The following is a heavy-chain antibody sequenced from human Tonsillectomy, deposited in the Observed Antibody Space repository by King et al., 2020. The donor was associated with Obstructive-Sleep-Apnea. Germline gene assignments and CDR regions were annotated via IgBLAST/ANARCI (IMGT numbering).Heavy chain of an antibody. CDR2: IKQDGSEK. V-gene: IGHV3-7*03. Sequence: VQLVESGGGLVQPGGSLRLSCAASGFXFSSYWMSWVRQAPGKGLEWVANIKQDGSEKYYVDSVKGRFTISRDNAKNSLYLQMNSLRAEDTAVYYCARXXXXAXXDYWXXXTLV. CDR1: GFXFSSYW. CDR3: ARXXXXAXXDY. J-gene: IGHJ4*01.